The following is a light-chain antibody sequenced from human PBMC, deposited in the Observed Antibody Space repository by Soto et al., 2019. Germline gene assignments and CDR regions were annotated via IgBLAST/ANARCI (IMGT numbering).Light chain of an antibody. CDR2: ETS. CDR3: QQRNNWPLT. CDR1: QDVGKF. V-gene: IGKV3-11*01. J-gene: IGKJ4*01. Sequence: EVALTQSPDTLSLSPGERATLSCRASQDVGKFLVWYQQKPGLSPSLVIYETSKRATDIPDRFSGSGSGTDFTLTINHLEPEDVGVYYCQQRNNWPLTFGGGTKVELK.